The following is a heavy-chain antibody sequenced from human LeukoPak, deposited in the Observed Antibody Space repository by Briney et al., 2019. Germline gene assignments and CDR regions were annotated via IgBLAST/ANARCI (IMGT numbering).Heavy chain of an antibody. Sequence: GGSLRLSCAASGFTFSSYEMNWVRQAPGKGLEWVSAISGSASSTYHADSVKGRFTISRDNSTNTLYLQMNSLRAEDTAVYYCAKVDYYDSSGNYPNWFDPWGQGTLVTVSS. CDR2: ISGSASST. CDR3: AKVDYYDSSGNYPNWFDP. D-gene: IGHD3-22*01. CDR1: GFTFSSYE. J-gene: IGHJ5*02. V-gene: IGHV3-23*01.